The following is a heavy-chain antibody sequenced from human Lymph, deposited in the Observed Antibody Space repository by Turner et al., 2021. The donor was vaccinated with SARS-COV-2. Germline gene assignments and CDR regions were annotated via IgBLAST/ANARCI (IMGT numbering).Heavy chain of an antibody. CDR2: IYSSGTT. Sequence: EVQLVETRGGFIQPGGSLRVSCAASGIIVSRNYMNWVRQAPGKGLEWVAVIYSSGTTYYADSVKGRFTISRDNSKNALYLQMNSLRVEDTAVYYCARDLGTYGMDVWGQGTTVTVSS. V-gene: IGHV3-53*02. CDR3: ARDLGTYGMDV. D-gene: IGHD6-13*01. CDR1: GIIVSRNY. J-gene: IGHJ6*02.